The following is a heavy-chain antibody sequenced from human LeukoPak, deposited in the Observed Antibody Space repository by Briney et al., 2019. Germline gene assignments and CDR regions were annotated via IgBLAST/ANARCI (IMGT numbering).Heavy chain of an antibody. CDR1: GYTFTSYD. V-gene: IGHV1-8*01. J-gene: IGHJ4*02. CDR2: MNPNSGNT. Sequence: RASVKVSCKASGYTFTSYDINWVRQATGQGLEWMGWMNPNSGNTGYAQKFQGRVTMTRSTPITTAYMELSSLRPEDTAVYYCARHYYDSSGYFDYWGQGTLVTVSS. CDR3: ARHYYDSSGYFDY. D-gene: IGHD3-22*01.